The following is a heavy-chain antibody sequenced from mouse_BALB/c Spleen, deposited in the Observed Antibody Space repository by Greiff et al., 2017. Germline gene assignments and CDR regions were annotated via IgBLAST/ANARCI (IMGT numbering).Heavy chain of an antibody. CDR3: ARSTTAPYFDV. Sequence: VQLQQSGAELVKPGASVKLSCTASGFNIKDTYMHWVKQRPEQGLEWIGRIDPANGNTKYDPKFQGKATITADTSSNTAYLQLSSLTSEDTAVYYCARSTTAPYFDVWGAGTTVTVSS. J-gene: IGHJ1*01. D-gene: IGHD1-2*01. CDR2: IDPANGNT. CDR1: GFNIKDTY. V-gene: IGHV14-3*02.